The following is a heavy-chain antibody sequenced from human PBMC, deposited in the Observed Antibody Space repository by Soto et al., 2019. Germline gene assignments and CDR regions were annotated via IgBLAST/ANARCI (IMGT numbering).Heavy chain of an antibody. CDR3: ARGDDYSNWFDP. J-gene: IGHJ5*02. Sequence: ASVKVSCKASGGTFSSYAISWVRQAPGQGLEWMGGIIPIFGTANYAQKFQGRVTITADESTSTAYMELSSLRSEDTAVYYCARGDDYSNWFDPWGQGTLVTVSS. CDR2: IIPIFGTA. D-gene: IGHD2-15*01. CDR1: GGTFSSYA. V-gene: IGHV1-69*13.